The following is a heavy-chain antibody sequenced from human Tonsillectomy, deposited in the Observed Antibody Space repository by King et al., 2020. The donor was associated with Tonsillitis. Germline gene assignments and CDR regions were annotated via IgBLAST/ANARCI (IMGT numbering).Heavy chain of an antibody. CDR2: IWYEGSNK. V-gene: IGHV3-33*01. Sequence: VQLVESGGGVVQPGRSLRLSCAASGFTFSNFGMHWVRQAPGKGLEGVAVIWYEGSNKYYADSVKGRFTISRDNSKNTLYLQMNSLRAADTAVYYCARDPTGGNTFEHFQHWGQGTLVAVSS. CDR1: GFTFSNFG. CDR3: ARDPTGGNTFEHFQH. J-gene: IGHJ1*01. D-gene: IGHD1-1*01.